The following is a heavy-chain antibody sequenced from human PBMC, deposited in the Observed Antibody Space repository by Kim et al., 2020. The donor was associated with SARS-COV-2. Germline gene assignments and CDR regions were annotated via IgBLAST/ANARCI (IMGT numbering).Heavy chain of an antibody. CDR2: IYHSGST. CDR1: GYSISSGYY. V-gene: IGHV4-38-2*02. J-gene: IGHJ4*02. CDR3: ARTRYFDSKVYFDY. Sequence: SETLSLTCTVSGYSISSGYYWGWIRQHPGEGLVWIGSIYHSGSTNYNQSLKSRVTITVDTSKNQFSLKLSSVTAAATAVYYCARTRYFDSKVYFDYWGQGTLVTVSS. D-gene: IGHD3-9*01.